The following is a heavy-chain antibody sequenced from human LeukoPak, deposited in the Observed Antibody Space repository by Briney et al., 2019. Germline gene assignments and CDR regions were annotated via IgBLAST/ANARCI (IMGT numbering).Heavy chain of an antibody. J-gene: IGHJ4*02. V-gene: IGHV3-23*01. CDR3: AKGYYYDSSGYLHPFDY. Sequence: GGSLRLSCAASGFTVSTYAMSWVRQTPGKGLEWVSSISGGSDGTTKYADSVRGRFTISRDNSKNTLYLQMNSLRAEDTAVYYCAKGYYYDSSGYLHPFDYWGQGTLVTVSS. CDR1: GFTVSTYA. CDR2: ISGGSDGTT. D-gene: IGHD3-22*01.